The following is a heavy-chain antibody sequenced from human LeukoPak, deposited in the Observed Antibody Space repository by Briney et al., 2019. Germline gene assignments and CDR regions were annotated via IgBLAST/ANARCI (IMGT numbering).Heavy chain of an antibody. V-gene: IGHV1-69*05. CDR3: ARGPAAIWGNYFDY. CDR1: GGTFSSYA. Sequence: GASVKVSCKASGGTFSSYAISWVRQAPGQGLEWMGGIIPIFGTANYAQKFQGRVTITTDESTSTAYMELSSLRSEDTAVYYCARGPAAIWGNYFDYWGQGTLVTVSS. CDR2: IIPIFGTA. D-gene: IGHD2-2*01. J-gene: IGHJ4*02.